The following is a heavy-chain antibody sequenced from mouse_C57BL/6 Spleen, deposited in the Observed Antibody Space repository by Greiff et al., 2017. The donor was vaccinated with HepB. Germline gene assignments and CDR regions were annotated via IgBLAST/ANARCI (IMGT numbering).Heavy chain of an antibody. CDR1: GFTFSDYG. CDR2: ISSGSSTI. D-gene: IGHD3-1*01. Sequence: EVQVVESGGGLVKPGGSLKLSCAASGFTFSDYGMHWVRQAPEKGLEWVAYISSGSSTIYYADTVKGRFTISRDNAKNTLFLQMTSLRSEDTAMYYCARLAPLYAMDYWGQGTSVTVSS. V-gene: IGHV5-17*01. J-gene: IGHJ4*01. CDR3: ARLAPLYAMDY.